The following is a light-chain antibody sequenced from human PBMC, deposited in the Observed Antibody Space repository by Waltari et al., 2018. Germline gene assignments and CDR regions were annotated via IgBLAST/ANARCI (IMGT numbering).Light chain of an antibody. J-gene: IGLJ1*01. Sequence: QSALTQPASVSGSPGQSITISCTGTSSDVGGSNYVSWYQQYPGKAPKLIIHDVSGRPSGVSNRCSGSKSGNTASLTISGLQAEDEADYYCSSDPSGSAFYVFGTATKVTVL. CDR3: SSDPSGSAFYV. CDR1: SSDVGGSNY. V-gene: IGLV2-14*03. CDR2: DVS.